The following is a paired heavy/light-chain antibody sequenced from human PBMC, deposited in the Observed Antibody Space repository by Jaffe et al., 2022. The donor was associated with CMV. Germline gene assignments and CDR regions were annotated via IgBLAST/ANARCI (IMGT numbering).Light chain of an antibody. V-gene: IGLV1-40*01. Sequence: QSVLTQPPSVSGAPGQRVTISCTGSSSNIGAHYDIHWYQLLPGTAPKLLIYGNSIRPSGVPDRFSGSRSGTSASLAITGLQAEDEADYYCQSYDSSLSGVVFGGGTKLTVL. CDR3: QSYDSSLSGVV. CDR1: SSNIGAHYD. J-gene: IGLJ2*01. CDR2: GNS.
Heavy chain of an antibody. CDR1: GYTFTSYG. D-gene: IGHD6-19*01. CDR3: SRGPLGYTSGWYTPNFDH. Sequence: QVQLVQSGTEVRKPGASVKVSCKASGYTFTSYGISWVRQAPGQGLEWMGWISANNGNTNFAQKFQDRVTMTTDTSTGTAYMELRSLRYDDTAVYYCSRGPLGYTSGWYTPNFDHWGQGTLVTVSS. CDR2: ISANNGNT. V-gene: IGHV1-18*01. J-gene: IGHJ4*02.